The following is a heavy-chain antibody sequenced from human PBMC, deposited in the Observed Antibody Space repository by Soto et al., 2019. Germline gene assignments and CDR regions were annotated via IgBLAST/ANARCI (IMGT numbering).Heavy chain of an antibody. V-gene: IGHV1-24*01. CDR1: GYTLTELS. J-gene: IGHJ4*02. CDR3: ATTLAVAAPFDY. D-gene: IGHD6-19*01. Sequence: ASVKVSCKVSGYTLTELSMHWVRQAPGKGLGWMGGFDPEDGETIYAQKFQGRVTMTEDTSTDTAYMELSSLRSEDTAVYYCATTLAVAAPFDYWGQGTLVTVSS. CDR2: FDPEDGET.